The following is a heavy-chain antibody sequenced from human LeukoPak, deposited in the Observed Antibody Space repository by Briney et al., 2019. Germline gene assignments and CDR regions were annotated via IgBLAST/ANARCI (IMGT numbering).Heavy chain of an antibody. CDR1: GGSISSSSYY. V-gene: IGHV4-39*01. CDR2: IYYSGST. D-gene: IGHD3-10*01. CDR3: ARHPVGFGESSDY. J-gene: IGHJ4*02. Sequence: PSETLSLTCTVSGGSISSSSYYLGWIRQPPGKGLEWIGSIYYSGSTYYNPSLKSRVTISVDTSKNQFSLKLSSVTAADTAVYYCARHPVGFGESSDYWGQGTLVTVSS.